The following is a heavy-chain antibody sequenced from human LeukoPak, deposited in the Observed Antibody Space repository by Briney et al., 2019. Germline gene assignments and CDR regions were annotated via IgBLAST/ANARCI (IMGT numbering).Heavy chain of an antibody. Sequence: GGSLRLSCAASGFTFSSYEMNWVRQAPGKGLEWVSYISSSGSTIYYADSVKGRFTISRDNSKNTLYLQMNSLRAEDTAVYYCARDWGQLAGTPNWFDPWGQGTLVTVSS. V-gene: IGHV3-48*03. CDR3: ARDWGQLAGTPNWFDP. CDR1: GFTFSSYE. J-gene: IGHJ5*02. CDR2: ISSSGSTI. D-gene: IGHD6-19*01.